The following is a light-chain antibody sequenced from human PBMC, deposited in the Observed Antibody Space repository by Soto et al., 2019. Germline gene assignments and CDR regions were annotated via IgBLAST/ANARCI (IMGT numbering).Light chain of an antibody. CDR2: DVN. J-gene: IGLJ2*01. Sequence: QSALTQPASVSGSPGQSITISCTGTSSDVGGYNYVSWYQQHPGKAPKLMIYDVNYRPSGVSNRFSGSKSGNTAPLTISGLQAEDEADYYCSSYTSSSTVVFGGGTQLTVL. CDR3: SSYTSSSTVV. CDR1: SSDVGGYNY. V-gene: IGLV2-14*01.